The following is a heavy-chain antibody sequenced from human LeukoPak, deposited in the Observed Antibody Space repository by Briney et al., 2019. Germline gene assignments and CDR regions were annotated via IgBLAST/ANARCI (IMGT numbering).Heavy chain of an antibody. CDR3: AKALSASPYDY. J-gene: IGHJ4*02. V-gene: IGHV3-23*01. D-gene: IGHD2-2*01. CDR1: GFTFSSYT. Sequence: GSLRLSCAASGFTFSSYTMGWVRQAPGKGLEWVSDINPSGGATYYADSVKGRFTISRDNSKNTLYLQMNSLRAEDTAIYYCAKALSASPYDYWGQGTLVTVSS. CDR2: INPSGGAT.